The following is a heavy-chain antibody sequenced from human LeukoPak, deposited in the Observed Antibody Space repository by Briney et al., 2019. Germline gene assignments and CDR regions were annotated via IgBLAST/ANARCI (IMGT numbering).Heavy chain of an antibody. V-gene: IGHV1-2*02. CDR3: ARTKRYHLLENWFDP. J-gene: IGHJ5*02. CDR2: INPNSGGT. D-gene: IGHD2-2*01. CDR1: GYTFIGYY. Sequence: ASVKLSCKASGYTFIGYYMHWVRQAPGQGLEWMGWINPNSGGTNSAQKFQGRVTMTRDTSISTAYMELSRLRSDDTAVYYCARTKRYHLLENWFDPWGQGTLVTVSS.